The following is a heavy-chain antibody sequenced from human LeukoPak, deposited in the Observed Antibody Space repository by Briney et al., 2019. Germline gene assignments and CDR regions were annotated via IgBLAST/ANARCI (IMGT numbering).Heavy chain of an antibody. Sequence: ASAKVSCKASGYTFTGYYMHWVRQPPAQGLEWMGWINPNSGGTNYAQKFQGRVTMTRDTSISTAYMELSRLRSDDTAVYYCARDPIAARPGNWFDPWGQGTLVTVSS. CDR1: GYTFTGYY. CDR2: INPNSGGT. V-gene: IGHV1-2*02. CDR3: ARDPIAARPGNWFDP. J-gene: IGHJ5*02. D-gene: IGHD6-6*01.